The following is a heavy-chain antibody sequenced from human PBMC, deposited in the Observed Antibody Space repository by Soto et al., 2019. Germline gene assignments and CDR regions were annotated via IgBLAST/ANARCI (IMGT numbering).Heavy chain of an antibody. CDR1: GGTFSSYA. V-gene: IGHV1-69*13. J-gene: IGHJ6*02. Sequence: ASVKVSCKASGGTFSSYAISWVRQAPGQGLEWMGGIIPIFGTANYAQKFQGRVTITADESTSTAYMELSSLRSEETAVYYCARDLDIVVVVAANYYYGMDVWCQATTVTVS. CDR2: IIPIFGTA. CDR3: ARDLDIVVVVAANYYYGMDV. D-gene: IGHD2-15*01.